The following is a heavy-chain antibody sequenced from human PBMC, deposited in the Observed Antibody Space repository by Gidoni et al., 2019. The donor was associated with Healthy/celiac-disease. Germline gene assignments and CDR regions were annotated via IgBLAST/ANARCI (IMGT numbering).Heavy chain of an antibody. CDR3: AREGTVTTSPDY. CDR2: INPSGGST. J-gene: IGHJ4*02. CDR1: GYTFTSYY. V-gene: IGHV1-46*01. Sequence: QVQLVQSGAEVKKPGASVTVSCTASGYTFTSYYMHWVRQAPGQGLEWMGIINPSGGSTSYAQKFQGRVTMTRDTSTSTVYMELSSLRSEDTAVYYCAREGTVTTSPDYWGQGTLVTVSS. D-gene: IGHD4-17*01.